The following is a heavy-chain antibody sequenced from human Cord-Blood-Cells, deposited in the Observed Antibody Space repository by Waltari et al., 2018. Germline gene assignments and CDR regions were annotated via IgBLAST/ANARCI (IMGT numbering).Heavy chain of an antibody. CDR2: IYYSGST. D-gene: IGHD1-26*01. J-gene: IGHJ3*02. V-gene: IGHV4-39*01. Sequence: QLQLQESGPGLVMPSETLSLTCTVSGGSISNSSYYWGWIRQPPGKGLEWIGSIYYSGSTYYNPSLKSRVTISVDTSKNQFSLKLSSVTAADTAVYYCASWWSYYAFDIWGQGTMVTVSS. CDR1: GGSISNSSYY. CDR3: ASWWSYYAFDI.